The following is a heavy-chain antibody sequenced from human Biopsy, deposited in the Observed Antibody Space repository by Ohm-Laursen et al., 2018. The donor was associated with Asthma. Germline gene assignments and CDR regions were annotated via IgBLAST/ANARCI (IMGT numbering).Heavy chain of an antibody. J-gene: IGHJ6*02. CDR2: IYRGGTS. CDR1: GFAVSRDH. D-gene: IGHD3-3*01. Sequence: SLRLSCAASGFAVSRDHMFWVRQAPGKGLEWVSVIYRGGTSQTEDSMVGRFTISRNNYNMVFLPMNYLRAKDTAIYYYVRFSMCTKTACGPYYIYKMDVWGQGTTVTVSS. CDR3: VRFSMCTKTACGPYYIYKMDV. V-gene: IGHV3-53*01.